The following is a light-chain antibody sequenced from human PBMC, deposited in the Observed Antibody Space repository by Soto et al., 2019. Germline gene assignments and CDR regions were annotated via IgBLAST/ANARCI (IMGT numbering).Light chain of an antibody. J-gene: IGKJ1*01. V-gene: IGKV3-20*01. CDR3: QQYGSSPTWT. Sequence: ESVLTQSPGTLSLSPGERATLSCRASQSVSSNYLAWYQQKPGQAPRLIIYGASTRATGIPDRFSGSGSGTDFTLTISRLEPDDSAVYYCQQYGSSPTWTFGQGTKVEIK. CDR2: GAS. CDR1: QSVSSNY.